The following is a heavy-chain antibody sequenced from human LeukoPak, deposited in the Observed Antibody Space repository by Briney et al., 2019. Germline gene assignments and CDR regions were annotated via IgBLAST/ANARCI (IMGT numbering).Heavy chain of an antibody. D-gene: IGHD3-10*01. CDR2: ISYDGSSK. CDR1: GFTFSNYA. V-gene: IGHV3-30-3*01. CDR3: ARLRHYGSGSYYTGNNYYYGMDV. J-gene: IGHJ6*02. Sequence: GGSLRLSCAASGFTFSNYAIHWVRQAPGRGLEWVAFISYDGSSKYYADSVKGRFTISRDNSKNTLYLQMHSLSPEDTAVYYCARLRHYGSGSYYTGNNYYYGMDVWGQGTTVTVSS.